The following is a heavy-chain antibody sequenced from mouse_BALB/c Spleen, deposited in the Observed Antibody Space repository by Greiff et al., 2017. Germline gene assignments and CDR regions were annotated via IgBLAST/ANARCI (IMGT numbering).Heavy chain of an antibody. Sequence: EVQVVESGGGLVQPGGSLKLSCAASGFTFSSYGMSWVRQTPDKRLELVATINSNGGSTYYPDSVKGRFTISRDNAKNTLYLQMSSLKSEDTAMYYCARDYYGYVDYWGQGTTLTVSS. D-gene: IGHD1-1*01. V-gene: IGHV5-6-3*01. CDR2: INSNGGST. J-gene: IGHJ2*01. CDR1: GFTFSSYG. CDR3: ARDYYGYVDY.